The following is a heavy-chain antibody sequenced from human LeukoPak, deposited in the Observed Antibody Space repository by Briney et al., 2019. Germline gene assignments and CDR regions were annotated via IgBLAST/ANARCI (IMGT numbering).Heavy chain of an antibody. Sequence: SETLSLTCTVSGGSISTYYWTWIRQPPGKGLEWIGYIYNSGKTNYNPSLKSRVTISADTSKSQFSLKLGSVTAADTAVYYCARGRGGLTWGQGTLVTVSS. J-gene: IGHJ5*02. CDR1: GGSISTYY. D-gene: IGHD3-16*01. V-gene: IGHV4-59*01. CDR3: ARGRGGLT. CDR2: IYNSGKT.